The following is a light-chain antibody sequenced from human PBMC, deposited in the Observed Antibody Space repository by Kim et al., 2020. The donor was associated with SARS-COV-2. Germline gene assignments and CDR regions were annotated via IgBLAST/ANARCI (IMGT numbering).Light chain of an antibody. CDR1: QSVSSN. J-gene: IGKJ1*01. Sequence: GAPGERATLSCRASQSVSSNLAWYQQKPGQAPRLLIYGASTRATAIPARFSGSGSGTEFTLTISSLQSEDFAVYYCQQYNIWPRTFGQGTKVDIK. CDR2: GAS. V-gene: IGKV3-15*01. CDR3: QQYNIWPRT.